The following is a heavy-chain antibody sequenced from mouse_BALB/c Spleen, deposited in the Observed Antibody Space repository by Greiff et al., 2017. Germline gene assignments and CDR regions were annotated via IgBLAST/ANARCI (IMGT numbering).Heavy chain of an antibody. J-gene: IGHJ3*01. CDR1: GFTFNTYA. V-gene: IGHV10-1*02. Sequence: EVKVVESGGGLVQPKGSLKLSCAASGFTFNTYAMNWVRQAPGKGLEWVARIRSKSNNYATYYADSVKDRFTISRDDSQSMLYLQMNNLKTEDTAMYYCVRHYYGYGFAYWGQGTLVTVSA. CDR2: IRSKSNNYAT. D-gene: IGHD1-2*01. CDR3: VRHYYGYGFAY.